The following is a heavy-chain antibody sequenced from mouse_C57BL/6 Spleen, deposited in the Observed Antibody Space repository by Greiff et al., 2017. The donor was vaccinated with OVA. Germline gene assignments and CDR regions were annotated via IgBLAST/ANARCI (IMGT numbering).Heavy chain of an antibody. V-gene: IGHV5-6*01. D-gene: IGHD1-1*01. J-gene: IGHJ1*03. Sequence: EVQGVESGGDLVKPGGSLKLSCAASGFTFSSYGMSWVRQTPDKRLEWVATISSGGSYTYYPDSVKGRFTISRDNAKNTLYLQMSSLKSEDTAMYYCANYYGRLHWDFDVWGTGTTVTVSS. CDR3: ANYYGRLHWDFDV. CDR1: GFTFSSYG. CDR2: ISSGGSYT.